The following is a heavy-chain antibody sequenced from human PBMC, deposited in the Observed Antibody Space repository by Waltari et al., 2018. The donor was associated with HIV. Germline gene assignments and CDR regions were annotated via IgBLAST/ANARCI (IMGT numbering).Heavy chain of an antibody. Sequence: QLQLQESGPGLVKPSETLSLTCTVSGGPISRSEYSWGWIRQPPGNGLEWIGNMYYGGSTYYNPSLKSRVTISVDTSKNQFSLKLDSVTAADTAVYFSARQVRGHGFLANLYYFDFWGQGALVTVSS. CDR1: GGPISRSEYS. J-gene: IGHJ4*02. D-gene: IGHD3-3*01. CDR3: ARQVRGHGFLANLYYFDF. CDR2: MYYGGST. V-gene: IGHV4-39*01.